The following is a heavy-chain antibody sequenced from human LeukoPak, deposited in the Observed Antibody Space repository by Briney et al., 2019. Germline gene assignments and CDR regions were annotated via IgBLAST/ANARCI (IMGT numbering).Heavy chain of an antibody. V-gene: IGHV4-34*01. Sequence: SETLSLTCAVYGGSFSGYYWSWIRQPPGKGLERIGEINHSGSTNYDPSLKSRVTISVDTSKNQFSLKLSSVTAADTAVYYCARERGGYSYGLIYYYYYMDVWGKGTTVTVSS. CDR2: INHSGST. J-gene: IGHJ6*03. CDR3: ARERGGYSYGLIYYYYYMDV. D-gene: IGHD5-18*01. CDR1: GGSFSGYY.